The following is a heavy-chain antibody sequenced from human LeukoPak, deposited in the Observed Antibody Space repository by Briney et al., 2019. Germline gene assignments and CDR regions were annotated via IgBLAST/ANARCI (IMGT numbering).Heavy chain of an antibody. CDR3: ARENSIAVAGTGLYYYYYYMDV. V-gene: IGHV1-46*01. CDR1: GYTFTSYY. J-gene: IGHJ6*03. Sequence: RASVKVSCKASGYTFTSYYIHWVRQAPGQGLEWMGIINPSGGSTSYAQKFQGRVTMTRDTSTSTVYMELSSLRSADTAVYYCARENSIAVAGTGLYYYYYYMDVWGKGTTVTVSS. D-gene: IGHD6-19*01. CDR2: INPSGGST.